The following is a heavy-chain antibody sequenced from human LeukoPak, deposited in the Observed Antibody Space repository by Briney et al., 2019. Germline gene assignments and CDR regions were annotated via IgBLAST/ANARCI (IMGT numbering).Heavy chain of an antibody. J-gene: IGHJ4*02. V-gene: IGHV3-33*01. CDR3: ARARSIAVVPLDY. CDR2: IWYDGSNK. Sequence: GRSLRLSCAASGFTFSSYGMHWVRQAPGKGLEWVAVIWYDGSNKYYVDSVKGRFTISRDNSKNTLYLQMNSLRAEDTAVYYCARARSIAVVPLDYWGQGTLVTVSS. D-gene: IGHD6-19*01. CDR1: GFTFSSYG.